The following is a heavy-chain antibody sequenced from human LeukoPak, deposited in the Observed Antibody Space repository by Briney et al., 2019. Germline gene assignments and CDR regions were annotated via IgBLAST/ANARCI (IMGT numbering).Heavy chain of an antibody. V-gene: IGHV3-23*01. Sequence: GGSLRLSCVVSGFTFSRYAMSWVRQAPGKGLEWVSAIDGSGGNTFYADSVKGRFTISRDNSKNTLFLHMNSLRAEDTAVYYCARPYTSGWYGGFNYWGQGTLVTVSS. D-gene: IGHD6-19*01. CDR1: GFTFSRYA. CDR2: IDGSGGNT. J-gene: IGHJ4*02. CDR3: ARPYTSGWYGGFNY.